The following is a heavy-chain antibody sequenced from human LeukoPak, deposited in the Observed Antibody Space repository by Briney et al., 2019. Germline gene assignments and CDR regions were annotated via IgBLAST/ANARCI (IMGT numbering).Heavy chain of an antibody. V-gene: IGHV3-48*04. Sequence: QTGGSLRLSCAVSGFTFSNSDMSWVRQAPGKGLEWISSITSTSSTIYYADSVQGRFTISRDNAKNSLYLQMNSLRAEDTAVYYCARDVTYYATDWFDPWGQGTLVTVSS. CDR3: ARDVTYYATDWFDP. CDR2: ITSTSSTI. J-gene: IGHJ5*02. CDR1: GFTFSNSD. D-gene: IGHD3-22*01.